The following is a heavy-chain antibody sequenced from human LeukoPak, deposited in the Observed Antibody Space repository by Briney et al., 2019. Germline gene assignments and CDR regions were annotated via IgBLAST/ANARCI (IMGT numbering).Heavy chain of an antibody. J-gene: IGHJ4*02. Sequence: PGGSLRLSCAASGFIFSNYAMSWVRQAPGKGLEWVSAISGSGGTTFYADSVKGRFTISRDNSKNTLYPQVNSLRAADTAIYYCAKVQEMDTILPPFHYWGQGTLVTVSS. CDR3: AKVQEMDTILPPFHY. D-gene: IGHD5-24*01. CDR2: ISGSGGTT. CDR1: GFIFSNYA. V-gene: IGHV3-23*01.